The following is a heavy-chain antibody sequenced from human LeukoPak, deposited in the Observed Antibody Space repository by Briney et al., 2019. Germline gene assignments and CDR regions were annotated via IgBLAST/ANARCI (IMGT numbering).Heavy chain of an antibody. Sequence: GGSLRLSCAASGFTFRSYWMHCVRQAPGKGLVWGSRVSGDGSNTFYAASVKGRCTISRENAKNTLYLQMNSLRAEDTAVYYCARELSTGEWGQGTLVTVSS. V-gene: IGHV3-74*01. D-gene: IGHD7-27*01. CDR3: ARELSTGE. CDR2: VSGDGSNT. J-gene: IGHJ4*02. CDR1: GFTFRSYW.